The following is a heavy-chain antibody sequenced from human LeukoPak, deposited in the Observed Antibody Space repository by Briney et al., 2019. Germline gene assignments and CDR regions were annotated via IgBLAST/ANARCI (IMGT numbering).Heavy chain of an antibody. J-gene: IGHJ4*02. CDR2: ISSSSSYI. D-gene: IGHD3-22*01. CDR3: ARDSVIGYSGFDY. Sequence: GGSLRLSCAASGFTFSSYSMNWVRQAPGKGLEWVSSISSSSSYIYYADSMKGRFTISRDNAKNSLYLQMNSLRAEDTAVYYCARDSVIGYSGFDYWGQGTLVTVSS. V-gene: IGHV3-21*01. CDR1: GFTFSSYS.